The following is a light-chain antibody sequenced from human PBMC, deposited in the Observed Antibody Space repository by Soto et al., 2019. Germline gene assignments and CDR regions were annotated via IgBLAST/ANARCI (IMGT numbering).Light chain of an antibody. CDR1: QSVTNSY. CDR2: GIS. V-gene: IGKV3-20*01. Sequence: VLTQSAGPLSLFPVERATLSCKSSQSVTNSYLAWYQQKPGQAPRPLIYGISNRATGIPDRFSGSGSGTDFTLTISRLEPEDFAVYYCHQYGSSWTLCQGTKVDIK. CDR3: HQYGSSWT. J-gene: IGKJ1*01.